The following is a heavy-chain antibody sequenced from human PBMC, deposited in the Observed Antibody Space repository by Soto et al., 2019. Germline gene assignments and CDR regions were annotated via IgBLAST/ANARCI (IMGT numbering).Heavy chain of an antibody. CDR3: ARGGGVGVAGSAAFDM. CDR2: INPATGAA. Sequence: QLHLVQSGAVVKKPGASVTVSCSASGYPVTAYYMHWVRQAPGRGLEWMGGINPATGAAKYTQTFQGRDTMTRGSSTNCVFKELRVLTFVATAIFYWARGGGVGVAGSAAFDMWGQGTLVTVSS. V-gene: IGHV1-2*02. D-gene: IGHD3-3*01. J-gene: IGHJ3*02. CDR1: GYPVTAYY.